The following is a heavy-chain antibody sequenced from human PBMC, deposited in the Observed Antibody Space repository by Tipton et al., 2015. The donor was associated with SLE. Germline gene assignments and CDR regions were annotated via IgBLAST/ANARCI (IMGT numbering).Heavy chain of an antibody. Sequence: TLSLICTVSGGSISSINYPWSWIRKPAGKGLEWIGYIYASGSTHYNPSLKSRVTMSVDTSKIQFSLNLTSVTAADTAVYYCATEGPHGYGAPSYWGQGTLVTVSS. CDR2: IYASGST. J-gene: IGHJ4*02. CDR3: ATEGPHGYGAPSY. CDR1: GGSISSINYP. D-gene: IGHD4/OR15-4a*01. V-gene: IGHV4-61*09.